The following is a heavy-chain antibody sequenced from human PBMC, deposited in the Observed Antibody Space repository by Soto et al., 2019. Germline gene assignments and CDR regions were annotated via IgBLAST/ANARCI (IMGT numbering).Heavy chain of an antibody. V-gene: IGHV1-69*02. J-gene: IGHJ4*02. Sequence: QVQLVQSGAEEKKPGSSVKVSCKASGGTFSSYTISWVRQAPGQGLEWMGRIIPILGIANYAQKFQGRVTITADKSTSTAYMELSSLRSEDTAVYYCAAGDYVWGSYRSIFDYWGQGTLVTVSS. D-gene: IGHD3-16*02. CDR2: IIPILGIA. CDR3: AAGDYVWGSYRSIFDY. CDR1: GGTFSSYT.